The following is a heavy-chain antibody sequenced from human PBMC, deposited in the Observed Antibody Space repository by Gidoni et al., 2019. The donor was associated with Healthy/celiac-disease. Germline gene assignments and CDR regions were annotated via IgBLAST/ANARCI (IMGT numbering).Heavy chain of an antibody. V-gene: IGHV3-33*01. CDR1: GFTFSSYG. J-gene: IGHJ4*02. CDR2: IWYDGSNK. D-gene: IGHD3-9*01. CDR3: ARAYDTNIFDY. Sequence: QVQLVESGGGVVQPGRSLRLSCAASGFTFSSYGMHWVRQAPGKGLEWVAVIWYDGSNKYYADSVKGRFTISRDNSKNTLYLQMNSLRAEDTAVYYCARAYDTNIFDYWGQGTLVTVSS.